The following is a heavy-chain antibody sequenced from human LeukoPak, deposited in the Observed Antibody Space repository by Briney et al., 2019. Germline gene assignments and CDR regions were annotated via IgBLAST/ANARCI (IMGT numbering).Heavy chain of an antibody. CDR3: ARDSTVTTLAY. CDR2: INRDGSER. CDR1: GFTFSNYW. J-gene: IGHJ4*02. V-gene: IGHV3-7*01. D-gene: IGHD4-17*01. Sequence: GGSLRLSCAASGFTFSNYWMTWVRQAPGKGLEWVANINRDGSERYYVDSVKGRFTISRDDAKSSLYLQMNSLRDEDTAVYYCARDSTVTTLAYWGQGTLVTVSS.